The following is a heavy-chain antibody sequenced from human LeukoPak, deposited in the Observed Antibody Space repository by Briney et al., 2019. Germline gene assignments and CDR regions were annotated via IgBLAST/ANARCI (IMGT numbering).Heavy chain of an antibody. D-gene: IGHD3-16*02. Sequence: ASVKVSCKASGYTFTSYGISWVRQAPGQGLEWMGWISAYNGNTNYAQKLQGRVTMTTDTSTSTAYMELRSLRSDDTAVYYCARASLWGRLSTNYYYYMDVWGKGTTATVSS. CDR1: GYTFTSYG. J-gene: IGHJ6*03. CDR3: ARASLWGRLSTNYYYYMDV. V-gene: IGHV1-18*01. CDR2: ISAYNGNT.